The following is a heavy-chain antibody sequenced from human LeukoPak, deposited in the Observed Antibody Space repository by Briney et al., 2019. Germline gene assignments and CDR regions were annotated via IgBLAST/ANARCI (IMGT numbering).Heavy chain of an antibody. Sequence: SVKVSCKASGGTFSSYAISWVRQAPGQGLEWMGGIIPIFGTANYAQKFQGRVTITTDESTSTAYMELSSLRSEDAAVYYCARLKGSILTGYWFDPWGQGTLVTVSS. J-gene: IGHJ5*02. D-gene: IGHD3-9*01. CDR3: ARLKGSILTGYWFDP. V-gene: IGHV1-69*05. CDR1: GGTFSSYA. CDR2: IIPIFGTA.